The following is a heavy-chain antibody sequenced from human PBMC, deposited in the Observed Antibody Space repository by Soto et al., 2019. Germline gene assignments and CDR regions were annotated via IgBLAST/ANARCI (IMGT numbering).Heavy chain of an antibody. CDR2: INHSGST. D-gene: IGHD7-27*01. CDR1: GGSFSGYY. CDR3: ARGWGRIFDY. V-gene: IGHV4-34*01. Sequence: QVQLQQWGAGLLKPSETLSLTCAVYGGSFSGYYWYGIRPPPGKGLEWIGEINHSGSTNYNPSLKSRVTLSVDTSKNQFSLKLSSVTAADTAVYYCARGWGRIFDYWGQGTLVTVSS. J-gene: IGHJ4*02.